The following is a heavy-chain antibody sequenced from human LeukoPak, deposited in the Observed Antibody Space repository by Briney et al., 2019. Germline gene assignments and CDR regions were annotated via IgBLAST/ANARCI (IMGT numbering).Heavy chain of an antibody. V-gene: IGHV3-23*01. D-gene: IGHD1-26*01. CDR1: GFTFTSYA. CDR2: ISGSGGST. CDR3: AKRGAEVGATVAPGDY. Sequence: PGGSLRLSCAASGFTFTSYAMSWVRQAPGKGLEWVSAISGSGGSTYYADSVKGRFTISSDNPKNTLYLQMNSLRAEDTAVYYCAKRGAEVGATVAPGDYWGQGTLVTVSS. J-gene: IGHJ4*02.